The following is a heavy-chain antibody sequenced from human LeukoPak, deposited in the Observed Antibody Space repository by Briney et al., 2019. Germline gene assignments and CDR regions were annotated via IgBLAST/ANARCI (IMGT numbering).Heavy chain of an antibody. Sequence: SVKVSCKASGGTFSSYAISWVRQAPGQGLEWMGGIIPIFGTANYAQKFQGRVTITADESTSTAYMELSSLRSEDTAVYYCARGGRPAAKPLYYYYYMDVWGKGTTVTVSS. CDR1: GGTFSSYA. V-gene: IGHV1-69*13. CDR2: IIPIFGTA. D-gene: IGHD2-2*02. CDR3: ARGGRPAAKPLYYYYYMDV. J-gene: IGHJ6*03.